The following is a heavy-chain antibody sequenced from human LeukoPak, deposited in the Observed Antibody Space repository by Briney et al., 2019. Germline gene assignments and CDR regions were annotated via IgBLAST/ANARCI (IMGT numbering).Heavy chain of an antibody. D-gene: IGHD3-10*01. CDR3: ARVRDLRFGELLDY. CDR2: INTNTGNP. CDR1: GYTFTSYA. V-gene: IGHV7-4-1*02. J-gene: IGHJ4*02. Sequence: ASVKVPCKASGYTFTSYAMNWVRQAPGQGVEWMGWINTNTGNPTYAQGFTGRFVFSLDTSVSTAYLQISSLKAEDTAVYYCARVRDLRFGELLDYWGQGTLVTVSS.